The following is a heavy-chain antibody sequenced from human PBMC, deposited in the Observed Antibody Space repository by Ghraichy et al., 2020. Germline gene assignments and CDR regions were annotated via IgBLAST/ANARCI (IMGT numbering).Heavy chain of an antibody. J-gene: IGHJ6*02. D-gene: IGHD1-26*01. CDR1: GYTFTGYY. CDR3: ARSVGATAWYYYYGMDV. V-gene: IGHV1-2*04. Sequence: VKVSCKASGYTFTGYYMHWVRQAPGQGLEWMGWINPNSGGTNYAQKFQGWVTMTRDTSISTAYMELSRLRSDDTAVYYCARSVGATAWYYYYGMDVWGQGTTVTVSS. CDR2: INPNSGGT.